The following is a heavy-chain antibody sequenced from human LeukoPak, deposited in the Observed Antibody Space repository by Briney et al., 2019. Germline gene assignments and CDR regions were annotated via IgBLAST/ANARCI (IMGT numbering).Heavy chain of an antibody. CDR2: IYTSGST. CDR3: ARGGDATNYYYMDV. J-gene: IGHJ6*03. CDR1: GGSISSYY. V-gene: IGHV4-4*07. Sequence: SETLSLTCTVSGGSISSYYWSWIRQPAGKGLEWIGRIYTSGSTNYNPSLKSRVTMSVDTSKNQFSLKLSSVTAADTAVYYCARGGDATNYYYMDVWGKGTTVTVSS.